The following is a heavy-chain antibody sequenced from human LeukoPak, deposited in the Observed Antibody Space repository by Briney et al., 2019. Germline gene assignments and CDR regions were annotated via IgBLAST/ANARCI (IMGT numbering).Heavy chain of an antibody. D-gene: IGHD5-24*01. Sequence: PSETLSLTCTVSGGSISSSSYYWGWIRQPPGKGLEWIGSIYYSGSTYYNPSLKSRVTISVDTSKNQFSLKLSSVTAADTAVYYCARGGGYNHFPSGFFDYWGQGTLVTVSS. J-gene: IGHJ4*02. CDR1: GGSISSSSYY. CDR2: IYYSGST. CDR3: ARGGGYNHFPSGFFDY. V-gene: IGHV4-39*01.